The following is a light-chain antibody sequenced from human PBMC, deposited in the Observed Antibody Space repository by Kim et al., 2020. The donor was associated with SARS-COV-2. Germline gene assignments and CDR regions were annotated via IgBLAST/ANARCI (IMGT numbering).Light chain of an antibody. CDR2: DVS. Sequence: PGQSITSPCTGTSSVGGGYNYVAWYQQHPGKAPKLMIYDVSKRPSEVSNRFSGSKSANTASLTISGRQAEDEADYYCTAYTTTTWVFGGGTKLTVL. CDR3: TAYTTTTWV. J-gene: IGLJ3*02. V-gene: IGLV2-14*04. CDR1: SSVGGGYNY.